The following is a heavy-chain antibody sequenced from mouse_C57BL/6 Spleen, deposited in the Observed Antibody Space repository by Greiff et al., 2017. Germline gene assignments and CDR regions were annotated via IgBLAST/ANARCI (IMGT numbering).Heavy chain of an antibody. D-gene: IGHD1-1*01. Sequence: QVQLQQPGAELVKPGASVKLSCKASGYTFTSCWMQWVKQRPGQGLEWIGEIDPSDSYTNYNQKFKGKATLTVDTSSSTAYMQLSSLTSEDSAVYYCARGRITTVVAHDYWGQGTTLTVSS. CDR3: ARGRITTVVAHDY. J-gene: IGHJ2*01. V-gene: IGHV1-50*01. CDR2: IDPSDSYT. CDR1: GYTFTSCW.